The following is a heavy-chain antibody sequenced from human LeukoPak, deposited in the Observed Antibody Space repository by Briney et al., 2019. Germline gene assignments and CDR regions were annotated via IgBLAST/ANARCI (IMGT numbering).Heavy chain of an antibody. CDR2: IYTSGST. V-gene: IGHV4-4*07. Sequence: SVTLSLTCTVSGGSISSYYWSWIRQPAGKGLEWIGRIYTSGSTNYNPSLKSRVTMSVDTSKNQFSLKLSSVTAADTAVYYCARDKEYQLLFGVGNWFDPWGQGTLVTVSS. CDR1: GGSISSYY. J-gene: IGHJ5*02. CDR3: ARDKEYQLLFGVGNWFDP. D-gene: IGHD2-2*01.